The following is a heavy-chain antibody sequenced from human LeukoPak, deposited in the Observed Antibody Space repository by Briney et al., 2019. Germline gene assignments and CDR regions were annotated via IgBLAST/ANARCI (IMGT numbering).Heavy chain of an antibody. CDR1: GYTFTSYD. Sequence: ASVKVSCNASGYTFTSYDINWVRQATGQRLEWMGWMNPNSGNTGYAQKFQGRVTMTRDASTSTVYMELSSLRSEDTAVYYCARDLGYGSYYYYYMDVWGKGTTVTVSS. CDR2: MNPNSGNT. V-gene: IGHV1-8*01. CDR3: ARDLGYGSYYYYYMDV. J-gene: IGHJ6*03. D-gene: IGHD3-10*01.